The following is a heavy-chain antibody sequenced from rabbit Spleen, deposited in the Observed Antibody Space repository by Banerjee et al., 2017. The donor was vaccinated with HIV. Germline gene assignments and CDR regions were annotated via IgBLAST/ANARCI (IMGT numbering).Heavy chain of an antibody. D-gene: IGHD1-1*01. Sequence: QQLVESGGGLVKPGASLTLTCTASGFSLTSSDYMCWVRQAPGKGLEWIACIYAGSSGFTYHASWAKGRFTISKTSSTTVTLQMTSLTAADTATYFCAREGASSRYFNLWGPGTLVTVS. J-gene: IGHJ4*01. CDR3: AREGASSRYFNL. CDR1: GFSLTSSDY. CDR2: IYAGSSGFT. V-gene: IGHV1S40*01.